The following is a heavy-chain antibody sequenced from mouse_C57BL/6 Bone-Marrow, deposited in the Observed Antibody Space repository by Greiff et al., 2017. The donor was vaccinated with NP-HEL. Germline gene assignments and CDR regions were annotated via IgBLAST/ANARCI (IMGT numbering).Heavy chain of an antibody. Sequence: DVKLQESGGGLVQPGGSLSLSCAASGFTFTDYYMSWVRQPPGKALEWLGFIRNKANGYTTEYSASVKGRFTISRDNSQSILYLQMNALRAEDSATYYCARGGWLLRWYFDVWGTGTTVTVSS. CDR2: IRNKANGYTT. J-gene: IGHJ1*03. V-gene: IGHV7-3*01. CDR1: GFTFTDYY. D-gene: IGHD2-3*01. CDR3: ARGGWLLRWYFDV.